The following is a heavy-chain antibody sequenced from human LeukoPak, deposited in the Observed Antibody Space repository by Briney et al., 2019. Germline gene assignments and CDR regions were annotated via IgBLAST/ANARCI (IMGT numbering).Heavy chain of an antibody. J-gene: IGHJ5*02. V-gene: IGHV3-30*04. CDR2: ISYDGSNK. Sequence: GRSLRLSCAASGFTFTSSAIHWVRQAPGKGLEWVAVISYDGSNKYYADSVKGRFTISRDNAKNTLNLQMNSLRAEDTAVYYCARDLGQYYDTSDNWFDPWGQGTLVTVSS. D-gene: IGHD3-22*01. CDR1: GFTFTSSA. CDR3: ARDLGQYYDTSDNWFDP.